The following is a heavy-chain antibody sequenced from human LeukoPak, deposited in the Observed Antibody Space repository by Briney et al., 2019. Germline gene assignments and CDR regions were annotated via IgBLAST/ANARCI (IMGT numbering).Heavy chain of an antibody. Sequence: PGGSLRLSCGASGFPFSRYGMHWVRQAPGKGLEGLAVIWYDGRNKYYADSVKGRFSISRDNSKNTVYLQINSLRAEDMAVYYCARDLSGDILAGRRYHYYGMDVWGQGTTVTVSS. V-gene: IGHV3-33*01. CDR3: ARDLSGDILAGRRYHYYGMDV. CDR1: GFPFSRYG. D-gene: IGHD3-9*01. J-gene: IGHJ6*02. CDR2: IWYDGRNK.